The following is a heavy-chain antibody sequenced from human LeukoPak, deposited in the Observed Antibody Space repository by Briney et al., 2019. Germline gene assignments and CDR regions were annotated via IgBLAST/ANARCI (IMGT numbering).Heavy chain of an antibody. V-gene: IGHV4-59*01. Sequence: SETLSLTCTVSGGSISSYYWSWIRQPPGKGLEWIGYIYYSGSTNYNPPLKSRVTISVDTSKNQFSLKLSSVTAADTAVYYCARGGYCTNGVCYGDYYFDYWGQGTLVTVSS. CDR1: GGSISSYY. CDR2: IYYSGST. D-gene: IGHD2-8*01. CDR3: ARGGYCTNGVCYGDYYFDY. J-gene: IGHJ4*02.